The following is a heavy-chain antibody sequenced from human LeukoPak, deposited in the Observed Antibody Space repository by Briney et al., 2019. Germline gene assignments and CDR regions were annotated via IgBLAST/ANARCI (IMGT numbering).Heavy chain of an antibody. D-gene: IGHD6-19*01. CDR2: ISVHNGNT. CDR1: GFTFTSYG. J-gene: IGHJ6*02. CDR3: ARDRTPWVAGTRGMDV. V-gene: IGHV1-18*01. Sequence: GASVKVSCNASGFTFTSYGISWVRQAPGQGLEWMGWISVHNGNTNYAQKVQGRVTMTTDTSTSTAYMELTSLRSDDTAVYSCARDRTPWVAGTRGMDVWGRGTAVTVSS.